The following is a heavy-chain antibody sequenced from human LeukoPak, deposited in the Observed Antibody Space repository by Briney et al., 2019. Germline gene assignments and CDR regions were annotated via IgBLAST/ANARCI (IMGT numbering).Heavy chain of an antibody. CDR2: IYYSGST. V-gene: IGHV4-59*08. CDR1: GGSISSYY. Sequence: SETLSLTCTVSGGSISSYYWSWIRQPPGKGLEWIGYIYYSGSTNYNPSLKRRATISVDTSKNQFSLKLSSVTAADTAVYYCARHLYSGYDYAYFDYWGQGTLVTVSS. J-gene: IGHJ4*02. D-gene: IGHD5-12*01. CDR3: ARHLYSGYDYAYFDY.